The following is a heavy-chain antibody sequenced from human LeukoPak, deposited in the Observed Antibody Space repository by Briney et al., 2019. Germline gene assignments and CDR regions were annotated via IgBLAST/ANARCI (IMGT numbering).Heavy chain of an antibody. CDR3: ARGRSYSSGWAHFDY. D-gene: IGHD6-19*01. CDR1: GGSISSSNW. CDR2: IYHSGST. Sequence: SETLSLTCAVSGGSISSSNWWSWVRQPPGKGLEWIGEIYHSGSTNYNPSLKSRVTISVDKSKNQLSLKLSSVTAADTAVYYCARGRSYSSGWAHFDYWGQGTLVTVSS. J-gene: IGHJ4*02. V-gene: IGHV4-4*02.